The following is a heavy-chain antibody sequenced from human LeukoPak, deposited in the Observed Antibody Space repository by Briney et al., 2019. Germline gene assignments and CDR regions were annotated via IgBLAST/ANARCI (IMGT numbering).Heavy chain of an antibody. D-gene: IGHD1/OR15-1a*01. Sequence: GGSLRLSCAASGFTVSSNHMSWVRQAPGKGLEWVSVIYSGGSTYYADSVKGRFTISRDNSKNTLYLQMNSLRAEDTAVYYCARREQTAGYFQHWGQGTLVTASS. CDR1: GFTVSSNH. J-gene: IGHJ1*01. CDR2: IYSGGST. CDR3: ARREQTAGYFQH. V-gene: IGHV3-66*04.